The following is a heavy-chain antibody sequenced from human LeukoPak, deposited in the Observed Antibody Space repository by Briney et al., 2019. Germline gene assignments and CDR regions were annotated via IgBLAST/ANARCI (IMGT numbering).Heavy chain of an antibody. D-gene: IGHD5-18*01. CDR2: MNPNSGNT. CDR3: ARRARDTALFDP. Sequence: ASVKVSCKASGYTFTSYGINWVRQATGQGLEWMGWMNPNSGNTGYAQKFQGRVTMTRNTSISTAYMELSSLRSEDTAVYYCARRARDTALFDPWGQGTLVTVSS. J-gene: IGHJ5*02. CDR1: GYTFTSYG. V-gene: IGHV1-8*02.